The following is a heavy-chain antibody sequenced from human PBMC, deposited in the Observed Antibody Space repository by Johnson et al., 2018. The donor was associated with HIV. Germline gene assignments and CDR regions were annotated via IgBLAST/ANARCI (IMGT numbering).Heavy chain of an antibody. Sequence: QVQLVESGGGWVKPGGSLRLSCAASGFSFSDYYMSWIRQAPGKGLAWVAAISYDGSSQYYADAVQGRFTISRDNSKNTLYLQMNSLRAEDTAVYYCASAWGELDDAFDIWGQGTMVTVSS. J-gene: IGHJ3*02. V-gene: IGHV3-30*03. CDR2: ISYDGSSQ. D-gene: IGHD1-26*01. CDR3: ASAWGELDDAFDI. CDR1: GFSFSDYY.